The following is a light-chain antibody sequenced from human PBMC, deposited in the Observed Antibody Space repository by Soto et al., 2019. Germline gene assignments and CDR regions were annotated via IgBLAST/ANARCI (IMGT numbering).Light chain of an antibody. CDR1: SSNIGNNY. Sequence: QSVLTQPPSVSAAPGQKVTIYCSGSSSNIGNNYVSWYQQLPGTAPKLLIYENNKRPSGIPDRFSGSKSGTSATLGITGLQTGDEADYYCGTWDSSLSAGGVFGTGTKLTVL. J-gene: IGLJ1*01. CDR2: ENN. CDR3: GTWDSSLSAGGV. V-gene: IGLV1-51*02.